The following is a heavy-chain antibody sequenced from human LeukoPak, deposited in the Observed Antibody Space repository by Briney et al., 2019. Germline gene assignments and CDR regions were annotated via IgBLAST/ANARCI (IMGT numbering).Heavy chain of an antibody. V-gene: IGHV1-69*04. CDR2: IIPILGIA. CDR1: GGTFSSYA. D-gene: IGHD6-19*01. CDR3: ARAGAVAGTYDAFDI. J-gene: IGHJ3*02. Sequence: ASVKVSCKASGGTFSSYAISWVRQAAGQGLEWMGRIIPILGIANYAQKFQGRVTITADKSTSTAYMELSSLRSEDTAVYYCARAGAVAGTYDAFDIWGQGTMVTVSS.